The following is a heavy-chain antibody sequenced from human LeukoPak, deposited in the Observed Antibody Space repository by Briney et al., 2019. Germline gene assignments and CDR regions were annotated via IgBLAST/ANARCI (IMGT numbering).Heavy chain of an antibody. J-gene: IGHJ6*02. D-gene: IGHD2-2*01. CDR2: ISYDGNNK. Sequence: PGGSLRLSCAASGFSFSSYAMHWVRQAPGKWLEWVAVISYDGNNKYYADSVKGRFTISRDNSKNTLYLQMNSLRAEDTAVYYCARETYCSSTSCYYGMDVWGQGTTVTVSS. CDR1: GFSFSSYA. CDR3: ARETYCSSTSCYYGMDV. V-gene: IGHV3-30-3*01.